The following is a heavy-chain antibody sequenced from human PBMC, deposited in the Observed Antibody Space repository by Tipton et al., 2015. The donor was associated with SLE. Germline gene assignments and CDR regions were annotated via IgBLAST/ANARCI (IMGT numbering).Heavy chain of an antibody. V-gene: IGHV4-39*07. CDR1: GGSFSSSSYY. CDR3: AREGARGYNWFDP. Sequence: TLSLTCAVYGGSFSSSSYYWGWIRQPPGKGLEWIGSIYYSGSTYYNPSLKSRVTISVDTSKNQFSLKLSSVTAADTAVYYCAREGARGYNWFDPWGQGTLVTVSS. CDR2: IYYSGST. D-gene: IGHD1-26*01. J-gene: IGHJ5*02.